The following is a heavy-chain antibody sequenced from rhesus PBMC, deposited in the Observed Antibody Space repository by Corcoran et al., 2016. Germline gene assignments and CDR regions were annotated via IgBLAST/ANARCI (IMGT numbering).Heavy chain of an antibody. J-gene: IGHJ4*01. CDR3: ARDEAEYCSSTYCSSGDY. Sequence: QLQLQESGPGLVKPSETLSLTCAVSGYSISSGYGWSWIRQPPGKGLEWIGYISFSGSTSYNPSLQSRVTISRYTSKNQFSLKLSSVTAADTAVYYCARDEAEYCSSTYCSSGDYWGQGVLVTVSS. V-gene: IGHV4-122*02. D-gene: IGHD2-15*01. CDR1: GYSISSGYG. CDR2: ISFSGST.